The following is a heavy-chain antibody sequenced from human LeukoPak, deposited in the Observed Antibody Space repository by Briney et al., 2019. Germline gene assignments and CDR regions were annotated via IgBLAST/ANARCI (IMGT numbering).Heavy chain of an antibody. D-gene: IGHD6-19*01. CDR3: ARQGSGRSFDY. CDR1: GYSFTSYW. V-gene: IGHV5-51*01. J-gene: IGHJ4*02. Sequence: GESLKISCRGSGYSFTSYWIAWVRQMPGKGLEWMGIIYPGDSDTRYSPSFQGLVTFSADKSISTAYLQWSSLKASDTAMYYCARQGSGRSFDYWGQGTLVTVSS. CDR2: IYPGDSDT.